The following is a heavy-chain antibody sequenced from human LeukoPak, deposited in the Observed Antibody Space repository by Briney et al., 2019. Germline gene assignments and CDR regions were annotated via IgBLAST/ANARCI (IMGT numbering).Heavy chain of an antibody. J-gene: IGHJ6*03. Sequence: SVKVSCKASGGTFSSYAISWVRQAPGQGLEWMGGIIPIFGTANYAQKFQGRVTITTDESTSTAHMELSSLRSEDTAVYYCARDITMVRGGSYYYYYMDVWGKGTTVTVSS. CDR2: IIPIFGTA. CDR1: GGTFSSYA. V-gene: IGHV1-69*05. D-gene: IGHD3-10*01. CDR3: ARDITMVRGGSYYYYYMDV.